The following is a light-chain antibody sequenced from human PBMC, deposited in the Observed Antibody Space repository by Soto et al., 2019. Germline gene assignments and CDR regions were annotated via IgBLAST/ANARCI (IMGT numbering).Light chain of an antibody. CDR2: DAS. Sequence: EIVLTQSPATLSLSPGERATLSCRASQSVSSYLAWYQQKPGQAPRLLIYDASNRATGIPARFSGSGSGTDFPLMISSLEPEDSAVYYCQQCSSWPRTFGQGTTVEIK. V-gene: IGKV3-11*01. J-gene: IGKJ1*01. CDR1: QSVSSY. CDR3: QQCSSWPRT.